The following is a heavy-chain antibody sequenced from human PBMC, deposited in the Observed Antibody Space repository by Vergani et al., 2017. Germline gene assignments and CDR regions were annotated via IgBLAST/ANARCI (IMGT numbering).Heavy chain of an antibody. V-gene: IGHV4-34*01. CDR3: ARGGIYSDDAVDI. D-gene: IGHD1-26*01. J-gene: IGHJ3*02. Sequence: QVQLQQWGAGLLKPSETLSLTCAVYGGSFSGYYWSWIRQPPGKGLEWIGEINHSGSTNYNPSLKRRVTISVDTSKNQFSLKLSSVTAADTAVYYCARGGIYSDDAVDIWGQGTMVTVSS. CDR1: GGSFSGYY. CDR2: INHSGST.